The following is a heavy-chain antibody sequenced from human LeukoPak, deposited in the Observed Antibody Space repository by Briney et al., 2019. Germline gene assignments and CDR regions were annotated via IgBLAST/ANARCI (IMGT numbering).Heavy chain of an antibody. CDR1: GGTFSSYA. J-gene: IGHJ4*02. CDR2: IIPIFGTA. CDR3: AKSLPAYYYGSGSYYNVGDY. D-gene: IGHD3-10*01. V-gene: IGHV1-69*06. Sequence: SVKVSCKASGGTFSSYAISWVRQAPGQGLEWMGGIIPIFGTANYAQKFQGRVTITADKSTSTAYMELSSLRAEDTAVYYCAKSLPAYYYGSGSYYNVGDYWGQGTLVTVSS.